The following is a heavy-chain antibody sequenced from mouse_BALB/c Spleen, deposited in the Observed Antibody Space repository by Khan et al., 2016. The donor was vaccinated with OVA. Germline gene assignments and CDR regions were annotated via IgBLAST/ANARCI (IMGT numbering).Heavy chain of an antibody. CDR1: GYIFTSYW. Sequence: QVHVKQSGAELVRPGASVKLSCKTSGYIFTSYWIHWVKQRSGQGFEWIARLYPGTDNTYYNEKHKDKVTLTADKSSSTAYMQLRSLNSKDVAVYFCAGEEALYYIDYWCQGTTLTVSS. CDR3: AGEEALYYIDY. V-gene: IGHV1-76*01. D-gene: IGHD3-2*02. CDR2: LYPGTDNT. J-gene: IGHJ2*01.